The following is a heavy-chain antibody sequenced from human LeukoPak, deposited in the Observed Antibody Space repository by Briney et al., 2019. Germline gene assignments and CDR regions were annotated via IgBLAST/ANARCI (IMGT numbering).Heavy chain of an antibody. J-gene: IGHJ4*02. CDR3: ARGTTGNYFDY. D-gene: IGHD2-8*02. V-gene: IGHV4-61*02. Sequence: SQTLSLTCTVSGGSISSGSYYWSWIRQPAGKGLEWIGRIYTSGSTNYNPSLKSRVTISVDTSKNQFSLKLSSVTAADTAVYYCARGTTGNYFDYWGQGTLVTVSS. CDR2: IYTSGST. CDR1: GGSISSGSYY.